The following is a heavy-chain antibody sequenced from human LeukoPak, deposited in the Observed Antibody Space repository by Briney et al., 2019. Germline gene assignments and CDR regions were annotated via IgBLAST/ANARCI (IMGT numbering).Heavy chain of an antibody. CDR1: GYTFTSYG. V-gene: IGHV1-18*01. J-gene: IGHJ4*02. Sequence: ASVKVSCKASGYTFTSYGISWVRQAPGQGLEWMGWINAYNGNTNYAQNLQGRVTMTTDTSTSTAYMDLRSLRSDDTAVYYCARDRGRYFDGPQTDYWGQGILVTVSS. CDR2: INAYNGNT. D-gene: IGHD3-9*01. CDR3: ARDRGRYFDGPQTDY.